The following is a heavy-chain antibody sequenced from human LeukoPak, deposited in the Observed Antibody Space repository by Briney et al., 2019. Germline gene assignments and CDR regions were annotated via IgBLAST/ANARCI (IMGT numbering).Heavy chain of an antibody. D-gene: IGHD3-10*01. J-gene: IGHJ4*02. V-gene: IGHV1-18*01. CDR3: ARGAPDFGSGRPHFDY. CDR1: GYTFTSCG. Sequence: ASVKVSCKASGYTFTSCGISWVRQAPGQGLEWMGWISTYNGNTNYAQKLQGRVSMTTDTSTSTAYMELRSLRSDDTAVYCCARGAPDFGSGRPHFDYWGQGTLVTVSS. CDR2: ISTYNGNT.